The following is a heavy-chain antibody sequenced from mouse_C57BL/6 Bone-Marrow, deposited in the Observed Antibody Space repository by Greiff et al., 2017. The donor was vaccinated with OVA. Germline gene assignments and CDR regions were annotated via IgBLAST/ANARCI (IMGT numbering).Heavy chain of an antibody. CDR1: GYTFTSYW. CDR2: IEPSDSYT. Sequence: QVQLKQPGAELVKPGASVKLSCKASGYTFTSYWMQWVKQRPGQGLEWVGEIEPSDSYTNYNQKFKGMATLTVDTSSSTAYMQLSRLTSEASAVYYCARGDYGNYLYYAMDYWGQGTSVTFSS. J-gene: IGHJ4*01. D-gene: IGHD2-1*01. CDR3: ARGDYGNYLYYAMDY. V-gene: IGHV1-50*01.